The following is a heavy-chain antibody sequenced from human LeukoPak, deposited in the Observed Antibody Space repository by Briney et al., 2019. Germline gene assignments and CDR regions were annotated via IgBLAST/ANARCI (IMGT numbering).Heavy chain of an antibody. Sequence: PSQTLSLTCTVSGASISSGDYYWSWIRQPPGKGLEWIGSIYYSGSTFHYNPSLKSRVAISIDTSKNQFSLSLSSVTAADTAVYYCASTNRSRSSCFGANWFDPWGQGTLVTVSS. CDR3: ASTNRSRSSCFGANWFDP. CDR2: IYYSGST. D-gene: IGHD2-2*01. V-gene: IGHV4-30-4*08. CDR1: GASISSGDYY. J-gene: IGHJ5*02.